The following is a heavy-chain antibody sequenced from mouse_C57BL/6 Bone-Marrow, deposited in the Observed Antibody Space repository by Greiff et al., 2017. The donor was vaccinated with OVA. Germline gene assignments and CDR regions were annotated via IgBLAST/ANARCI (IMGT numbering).Heavy chain of an antibody. D-gene: IGHD3-2*02. CDR3: ARSRQLRLFAY. J-gene: IGHJ3*01. Sequence: QVHVKQSGPELVKPGASVKLSCKASGYTFPSYDINWVKQRPGQGLEWIGWIYPRDGSTKYNEKFKGKATLTVDTSSSTAYMELHSLTSEDSAVYFCARSRQLRLFAYWGQGTLVTVSA. CDR2: IYPRDGST. V-gene: IGHV1-85*01. CDR1: GYTFPSYD.